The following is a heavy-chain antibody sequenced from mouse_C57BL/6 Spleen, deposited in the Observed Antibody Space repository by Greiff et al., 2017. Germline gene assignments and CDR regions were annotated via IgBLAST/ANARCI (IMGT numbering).Heavy chain of an antibody. Sequence: VQLQQSGPELVKPGASVKISCKASGYSFTGYYMNWVKQSPEKSLEWIGEINPSTGGTTYNQKFKAKATLTVDKSSSTAYMQLKSLTSEDSAVYYCARSPLYYGSSYGGYFDVWGTGTTVTVSS. CDR3: ARSPLYYGSSYGGYFDV. V-gene: IGHV1-42*01. J-gene: IGHJ1*03. CDR1: GYSFTGYY. CDR2: INPSTGGT. D-gene: IGHD1-1*01.